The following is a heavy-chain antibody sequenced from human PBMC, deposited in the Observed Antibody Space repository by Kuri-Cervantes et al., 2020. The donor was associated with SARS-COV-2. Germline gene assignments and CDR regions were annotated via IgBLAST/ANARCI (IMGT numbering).Heavy chain of an antibody. CDR1: GYSFTSYW. CDR2: IYPGDSDT. J-gene: IGHJ6*03. Sequence: GESLKISCKGSGYSFTSYWIGWVRQMPGKGLEWMGIIYPGDSDTRYSPSFQGQVTISADKSISTAYLQWSSLKASDTAMYYCARHVDIVVTMRDYYYYYMDVWGKGTTVTVSS. D-gene: IGHD5-12*01. CDR3: ARHVDIVVTMRDYYYYYMDV. V-gene: IGHV5-51*01.